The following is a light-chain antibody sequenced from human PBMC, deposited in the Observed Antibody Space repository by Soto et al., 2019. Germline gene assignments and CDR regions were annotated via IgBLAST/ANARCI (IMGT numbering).Light chain of an antibody. Sequence: EIVMTQSPATLSVSPGERATLSCRASQSVGSNLAWYQQKPGQAPRLLIYGASTRATGIPARFSGSGSGTEFTLTISSLQSEGFAVYYCQQYNNWPRTFGQGTKVEIK. CDR3: QQYNNWPRT. CDR1: QSVGSN. J-gene: IGKJ1*01. CDR2: GAS. V-gene: IGKV3-15*01.